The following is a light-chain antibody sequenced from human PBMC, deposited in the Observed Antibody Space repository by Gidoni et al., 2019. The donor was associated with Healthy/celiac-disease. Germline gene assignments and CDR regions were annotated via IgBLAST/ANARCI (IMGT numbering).Light chain of an antibody. V-gene: IGLV2-14*01. J-gene: IGLJ2*01. Sequence: QSAITKHASVSGSPGQSITSSCTGTSSDVGGYNYVSWYQQHPGNAPKLMIYEVSNRLSVVSNRFSGSKSGNTASLTISGLQAEDEADYYCSSYTSSSTVFGGGPKLTVL. CDR2: EVS. CDR1: SSDVGGYNY. CDR3: SSYTSSSTV.